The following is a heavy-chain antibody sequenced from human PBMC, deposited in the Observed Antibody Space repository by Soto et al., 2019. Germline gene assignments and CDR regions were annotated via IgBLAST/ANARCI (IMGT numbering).Heavy chain of an antibody. V-gene: IGHV3-33*01. CDR3: ARDQQQLGGDYYGMDV. CDR2: IWYDGSNK. CDR1: GFTFSSYG. J-gene: IGHJ6*02. Sequence: PGGSLRLSCAASGFTFSSYGMHWVRQAPGKGLEWVAVIWYDGSNKYYADSVKGRFTISRDNSKNTLYLQMNSLRAEDTAVYYCARDQQQLGGDYYGMDVWGQGTTVTVSS. D-gene: IGHD6-13*01.